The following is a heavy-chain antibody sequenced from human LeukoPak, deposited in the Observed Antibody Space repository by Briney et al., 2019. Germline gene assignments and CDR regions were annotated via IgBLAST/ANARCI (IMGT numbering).Heavy chain of an antibody. D-gene: IGHD2-15*01. V-gene: IGHV4-31*03. CDR2: MYYSGST. CDR3: ACVARGRYCSGGSCSNY. CDR1: GVSISSGGYY. J-gene: IGHJ4*02. Sequence: SQTLSLTCTVSGVSISSGGYYWSWIRQHPGKGLEWIGCMYYSGSTYYNPSLSRRVTISVDTSKNQFSLKLSSVNAADTAVYYCACVARGRYCSGGSCSNYWGQGTLVTVSS.